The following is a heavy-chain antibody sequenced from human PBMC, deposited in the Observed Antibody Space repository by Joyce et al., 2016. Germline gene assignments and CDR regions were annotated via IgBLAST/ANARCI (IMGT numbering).Heavy chain of an antibody. CDR3: ARAPREVVGATNHWFDP. Sequence: QVQLVQSAAEVKKPGASVRISCEASGYNFTRYAIHWMRQAPGHTFEWMGGSNGGYGNTTYSQKFQRRVIITRETSASTAYMELSSLTAEDTALYYCARAPREVVGATNHWFDPWGQGTLVIVSS. V-gene: IGHV1-3*01. CDR2: SNGGYGNT. J-gene: IGHJ5*02. CDR1: GYNFTRYA. D-gene: IGHD3-22*01.